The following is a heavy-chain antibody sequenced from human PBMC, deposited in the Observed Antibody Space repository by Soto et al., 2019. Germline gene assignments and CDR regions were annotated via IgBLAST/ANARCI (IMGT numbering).Heavy chain of an antibody. CDR3: ARGLAGIAGDHFDY. CDR1: GYTFISYG. CDR2: ISAYNGNT. Sequence: GASVKVSCKASGYTFISYGINWVRQAPGQGLEWMGWISAYNGNTNYAQKLQGRVTMTTDTSTSTAYMELRSLRSDDTAVYYCARGLAGIAGDHFDYWGQGTLVTVSS. J-gene: IGHJ4*02. V-gene: IGHV1-18*01. D-gene: IGHD6-13*01.